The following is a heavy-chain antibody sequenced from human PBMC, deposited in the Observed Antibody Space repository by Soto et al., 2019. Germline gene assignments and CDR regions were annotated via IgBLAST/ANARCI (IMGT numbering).Heavy chain of an antibody. CDR3: ARHLGEGYFDY. CDR1: GGSLSSSSYY. Sequence: SETLSLTCTVSGGSLSSSSYYWGWIRQPPGKGLEWIGNIYYSGSTYYNPSLKSRVTISVDTSKNQFSLKLSSVTAADTAVYYCARHLGEGYFDYWGQGTLVTVSS. CDR2: IYYSGST. J-gene: IGHJ4*02. V-gene: IGHV4-39*01.